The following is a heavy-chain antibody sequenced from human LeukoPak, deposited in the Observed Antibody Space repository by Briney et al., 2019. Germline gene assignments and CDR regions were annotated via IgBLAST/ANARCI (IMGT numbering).Heavy chain of an antibody. D-gene: IGHD3-22*01. CDR1: GGSISGYY. CDR3: ARAWYYYDSSGYYPFDY. V-gene: IGHV4-59*12. J-gene: IGHJ4*02. CDR2: IYHNGGT. Sequence: ASETLSLTCTVSGGSISGYYWSWIRQPPGKGLEWIGYIYHNGGTNYNPSLQSRVTISVDTSKNQFSLRLSSVTAADTAVYYCARAWYYYDSSGYYPFDYWGQGTLVTVSS.